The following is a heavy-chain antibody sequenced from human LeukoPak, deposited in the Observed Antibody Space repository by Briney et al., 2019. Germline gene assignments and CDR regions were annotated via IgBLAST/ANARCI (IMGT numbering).Heavy chain of an antibody. CDR3: AKDATEYGDSHFDW. CDR1: GFTFNSYG. Sequence: GGSLRLSCSASGFTFNSYGIHWVRQAPGKGLEWVAVIWHDGSHEYYADSAKGRFTISRDNSRNTVYLQMNSLRAEDTAVYYCAKDATEYGDSHFDWWGQGTRVTVPS. CDR2: IWHDGSHE. D-gene: IGHD4-17*01. J-gene: IGHJ4*02. V-gene: IGHV3-33*06.